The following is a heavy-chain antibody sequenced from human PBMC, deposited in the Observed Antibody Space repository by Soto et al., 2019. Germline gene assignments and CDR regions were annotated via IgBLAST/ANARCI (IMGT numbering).Heavy chain of an antibody. CDR1: GGSFSGYY. CDR3: ARRLIVVVPAAMVNWFDP. Sequence: QVQLQQWGAGLLKPSETLSLTCAVYGGSFSGYYWSWIRQPPGKGLEWIGEINHSGSTNYNPSLKSRVTISVDTSKNQYSLKLSSVTAADTAVYYCARRLIVVVPAAMVNWFDPWGQGTLVTVSS. CDR2: INHSGST. D-gene: IGHD2-2*01. V-gene: IGHV4-34*01. J-gene: IGHJ5*02.